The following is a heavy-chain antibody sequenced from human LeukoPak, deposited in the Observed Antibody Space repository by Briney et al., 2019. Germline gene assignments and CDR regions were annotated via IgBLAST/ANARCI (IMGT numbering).Heavy chain of an antibody. V-gene: IGHV3-30*02. D-gene: IGHD3-10*01. CDR3: AKTILWFGELSSQGDY. CDR1: GFSFSSYG. CDR2: IRYDGSNK. J-gene: IGHJ4*02. Sequence: GGSLRLSCEASGFSFSSYGMHWVRQAPGKGLEWVAFIRYDGSNKYYADSVKGRFTISRDNSKNTLYLQMNSLRAEDTAVHYCAKTILWFGELSSQGDYWGQGTLVTVSS.